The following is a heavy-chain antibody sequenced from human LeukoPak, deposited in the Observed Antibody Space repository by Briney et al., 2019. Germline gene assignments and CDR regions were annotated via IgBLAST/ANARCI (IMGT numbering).Heavy chain of an antibody. Sequence: PGGSLRLSCAASGFTFSSYGMHWVRQAPGKGLEWVAVIWYDGSNKYYADSVKGRFTISRDNSKNTLYLQMNSLRAEDTAAYYCARGGWPPHYDFWSGYGHAFDIWGQGTMVTVSS. CDR1: GFTFSSYG. J-gene: IGHJ3*02. CDR3: ARGGWPPHYDFWSGYGHAFDI. V-gene: IGHV3-33*01. CDR2: IWYDGSNK. D-gene: IGHD3-3*01.